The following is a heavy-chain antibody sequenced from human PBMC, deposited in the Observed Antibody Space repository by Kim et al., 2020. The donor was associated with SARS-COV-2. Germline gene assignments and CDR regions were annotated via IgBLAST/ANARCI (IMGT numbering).Heavy chain of an antibody. J-gene: IGHJ6*02. CDR1: GFTFSSYA. D-gene: IGHD5-12*01. CDR3: VKGYSGDGYQTSRYYYYYYGMDV. CDR2: ISSNGGST. V-gene: IGHV3-64D*09. Sequence: GGSLRLSCSASGFTFSSYAMHWVRQAPGKGLEYVSAISSNGGSTYYADSVKGRFTISRDNSKNTLYLQMSSLRAEDTAVYYCVKGYSGDGYQTSRYYYYYYGMDVWGQGTTVTVSS.